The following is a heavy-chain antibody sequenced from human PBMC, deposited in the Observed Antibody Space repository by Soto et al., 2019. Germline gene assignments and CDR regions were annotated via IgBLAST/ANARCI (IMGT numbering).Heavy chain of an antibody. CDR1: GGSFSGYY. CDR2: INHSGST. V-gene: IGHV4-34*01. J-gene: IGHJ6*03. Sequence: SETLSLTCAVYGGSFSGYYWSWIRQPPGKGLEWIGEINHSGSTNYNPSLKSRVTISVDTSKNQFSLKLSSVTAADTAVYYCARGNFDWLLGARYYYYYYMDVWGKGTTVTVSS. D-gene: IGHD3-9*01. CDR3: ARGNFDWLLGARYYYYYYMDV.